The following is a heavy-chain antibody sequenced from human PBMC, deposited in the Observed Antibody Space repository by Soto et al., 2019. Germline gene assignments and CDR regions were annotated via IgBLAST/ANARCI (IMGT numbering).Heavy chain of an antibody. CDR2: ISGSGGST. CDR3: AKDPTYYDFWSGDPYYFDY. J-gene: IGHJ4*02. CDR1: GFTFSSYA. Sequence: PGGSLRLSCAASGFTFSSYAMSWVRQAPGKGLEWVSAISGSGGSTYYADSVKGRFTISRDNSKNTLYLQMNSLRAEDTAVYYCAKDPTYYDFWSGDPYYFDYWGQGTLVTVSS. D-gene: IGHD3-3*01. V-gene: IGHV3-23*01.